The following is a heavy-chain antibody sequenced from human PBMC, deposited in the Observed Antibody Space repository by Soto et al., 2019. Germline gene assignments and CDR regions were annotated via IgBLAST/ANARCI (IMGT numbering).Heavy chain of an antibody. CDR1: GYSVTSYY. J-gene: IGHJ4*02. CDR2: INPSGDTT. V-gene: IGHV1-46*03. CDR3: ASRGPWFGESGRGQYVDF. Sequence: QVQLVQSGAEVRKPGASVKVSCKASGYSVTSYYIHWVRQAPGQGLEWLGIINPSGDTTTYAQRFQGRFTMTRDTSTNTIYMGLSSLRSEDTAVYFCASRGPWFGESGRGQYVDFWGQGTLFTVSS. D-gene: IGHD3-10*01.